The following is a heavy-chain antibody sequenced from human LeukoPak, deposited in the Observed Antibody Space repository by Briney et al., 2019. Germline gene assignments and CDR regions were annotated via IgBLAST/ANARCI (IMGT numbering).Heavy chain of an antibody. J-gene: IGHJ6*02. CDR2: IIPIFGTA. CDR1: GGTFSSYA. V-gene: IGHV1-69*13. Sequence: SVKVSCKASGGTFSSYAISWVRQAPGQGLEWMGGIIPIFGTANYAQKFQGRVTLTADESTSTAYMELSSLRSEDTAVYYCARVTPYYYYGMDVWGQGTTVTVSS. CDR3: ARVTPYYYYGMDV. D-gene: IGHD4-23*01.